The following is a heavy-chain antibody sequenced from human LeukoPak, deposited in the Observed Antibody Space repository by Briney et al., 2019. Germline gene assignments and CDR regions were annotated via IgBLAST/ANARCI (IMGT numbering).Heavy chain of an antibody. CDR2: ISGSGGST. CDR1: GFTFSSYA. J-gene: IGHJ4*02. Sequence: GGSLRLSCAASGFTFSSYAMSWVRQAPGMGLEWVSAISGSGGSTYYADSVKGRFTISRDNSKNRLYLQMNSLRAEDTAVYYCAKETRITMVRGSLDYWGQGTLVTVSS. CDR3: AKETRITMVRGSLDY. V-gene: IGHV3-23*01. D-gene: IGHD3-10*01.